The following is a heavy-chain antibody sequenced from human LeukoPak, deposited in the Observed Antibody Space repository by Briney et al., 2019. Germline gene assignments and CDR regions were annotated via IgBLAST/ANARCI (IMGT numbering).Heavy chain of an antibody. J-gene: IGHJ4*02. CDR2: IYSGGST. D-gene: IGHD5-12*01. V-gene: IGHV3-53*01. CDR3: ARAYSGYDSALDY. Sequence: PGGSLRLSCAASGFTVSSNYMSWVRQAPGKGLEWVSVIYSGGSTYYADSVKGRFTISRDNSKNTLYLQMNSLRAEDTAVYYCARAYSGYDSALDYWGQGTLVTVSS. CDR1: GFTVSSNY.